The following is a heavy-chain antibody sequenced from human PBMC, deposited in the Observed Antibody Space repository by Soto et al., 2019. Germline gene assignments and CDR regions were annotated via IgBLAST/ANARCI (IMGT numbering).Heavy chain of an antibody. Sequence: ASVKVSCKAPGYTFTNYGISWVRQAPGQGLQWMGWISAYNDNTNCAQKLQGRVTMTTDKSTSTAYMELRSLTSDDTAVYYCARASRSLGYCSSTSCSKGDYWGQGTLVTVSS. J-gene: IGHJ4*02. V-gene: IGHV1-18*04. CDR3: ARASRSLGYCSSTSCSKGDY. CDR1: GYTFTNYG. D-gene: IGHD2-2*01. CDR2: ISAYNDNT.